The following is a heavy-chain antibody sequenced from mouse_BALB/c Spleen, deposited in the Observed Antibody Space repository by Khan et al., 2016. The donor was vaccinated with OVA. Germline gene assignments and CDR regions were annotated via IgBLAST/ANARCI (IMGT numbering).Heavy chain of an antibody. V-gene: IGHV2-9*02. J-gene: IGHJ4*01. CDR3: ARDDGGGNDAMDY. D-gene: IGHD2-1*01. Sequence: QVQLKQSGPGLVAPSQSLSITCTVSGFSLTSYGVHWVRQPPGKGLEWLGIIWAGGSTHYNSALMSRLSISKDNSKSQVFLKMNSLQTGDTAMYYCARDDGGGNDAMDYWGQGTSVTVSS. CDR1: GFSLTSYG. CDR2: IWAGGST.